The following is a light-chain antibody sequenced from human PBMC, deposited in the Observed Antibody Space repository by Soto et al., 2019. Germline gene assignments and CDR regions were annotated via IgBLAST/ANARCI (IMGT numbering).Light chain of an antibody. Sequence: EIDLTQSPATLSVSPGERVTLSCRASRSVASNLAWYQQKPGQAPRLLIYGTSTRATGIPARFSGSGSGTEFTLTISSLQSEDFAVYFCQQYNNWPPPCTFGPGTKVEVK. J-gene: IGKJ3*01. CDR2: GTS. CDR1: RSVASN. V-gene: IGKV3-15*01. CDR3: QQYNNWPPPCT.